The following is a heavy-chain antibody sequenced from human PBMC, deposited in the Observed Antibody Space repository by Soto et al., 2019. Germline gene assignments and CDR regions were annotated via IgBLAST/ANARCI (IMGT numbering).Heavy chain of an antibody. V-gene: IGHV3-23*01. CDR3: AKDYDFVVPNWFDP. D-gene: IGHD3-16*01. CDR2: ISGSGGST. Sequence: GGSMGLSCAASGFTFSSYAMTWVRQAPGKGLEWVSAISGSGGSTYYADSVKGRFTISRDNSKNTLYLQMNSLRAEDTAVYYCAKDYDFVVPNWFDPWGQGTLVTVSS. CDR1: GFTFSSYA. J-gene: IGHJ5*02.